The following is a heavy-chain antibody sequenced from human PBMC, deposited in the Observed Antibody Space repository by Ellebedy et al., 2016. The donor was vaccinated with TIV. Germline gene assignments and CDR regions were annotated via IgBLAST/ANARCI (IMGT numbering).Heavy chain of an antibody. CDR3: AREGETAMVHGLDV. CDR1: GFTFSDYY. V-gene: IGHV3-11*01. CDR2: ISSTGSTI. J-gene: IGHJ6*02. Sequence: PGGSLRLSCAASGFTFSDYYMSWNRQAPGKGLEWVSYISSTGSTIYYADSVKGRFTISRDNAKNSVYLQMTSLRAGDTAVYYCAREGETAMVHGLDVWGQGTAVTVSS. D-gene: IGHD5-18*01.